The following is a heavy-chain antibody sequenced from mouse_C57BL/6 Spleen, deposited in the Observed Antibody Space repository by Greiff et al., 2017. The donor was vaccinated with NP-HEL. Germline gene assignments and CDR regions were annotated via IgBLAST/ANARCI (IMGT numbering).Heavy chain of an antibody. V-gene: IGHV1-15*01. Sequence: QVQLQQSGAELVRPGASVTLSCKASGYTFTDYEMHWVKQTPVHGLEWIGAIDPETGGTAYNQKFKGKAILTADKSSSTAYMELRSLTSEDSAVYYCTRTGDYYGSSYVPYAMDYWGQGTSVTVSS. D-gene: IGHD1-1*01. CDR1: GYTFTDYE. CDR3: TRTGDYYGSSYVPYAMDY. CDR2: IDPETGGT. J-gene: IGHJ4*01.